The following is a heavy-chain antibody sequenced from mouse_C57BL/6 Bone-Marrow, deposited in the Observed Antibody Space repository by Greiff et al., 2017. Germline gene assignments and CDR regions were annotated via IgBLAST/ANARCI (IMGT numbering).Heavy chain of an antibody. CDR3: AREGGNWVFDY. Sequence: EVQLVESEGGLVQPGSSMKLSCTASGFTFSDYYMAWVRQVPEKGLEWVANINYDGSSTYYLDSLKSRFIISRDNAKNILYLQMSSLKSEDTATYYCAREGGNWVFDYWGQGTTLTVSS. J-gene: IGHJ2*01. V-gene: IGHV5-16*01. D-gene: IGHD4-1*01. CDR2: INYDGSST. CDR1: GFTFSDYY.